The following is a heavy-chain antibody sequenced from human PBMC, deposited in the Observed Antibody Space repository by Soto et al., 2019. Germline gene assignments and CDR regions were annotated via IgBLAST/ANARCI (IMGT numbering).Heavy chain of an antibody. CDR3: ASRTWGMDV. D-gene: IGHD2-8*01. CDR1: SGSIDTTNW. CDR2: IFHSGNT. J-gene: IGHJ6*02. Sequence: QVQLQESGPGLVKPSGTLSLTCAVSSGSIDTTNWWSWVRQPPGKGLEWIGEIFHSGNTYYNPSRASRVTISVDTSKNQFSLNLRSVTAADTAVYYCASRTWGMDVWGQGTTVTVSS. V-gene: IGHV4-4*02.